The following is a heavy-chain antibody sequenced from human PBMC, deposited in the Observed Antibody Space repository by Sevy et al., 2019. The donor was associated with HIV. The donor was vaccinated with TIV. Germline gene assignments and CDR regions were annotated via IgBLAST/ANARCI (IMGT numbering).Heavy chain of an antibody. CDR1: GFSFSSYG. CDR3: ARDHEFYDYGDYGPTFFPDY. D-gene: IGHD4-17*01. Sequence: FLRLSCAASGFSFSSYGMHWVRQAPGKGLEWVALIWFDGSNSYYADSVKGRFTISRDTSKNTVYLQMNSLRAEDTAVYYCARDHEFYDYGDYGPTFFPDYWGQGNLVTVSS. V-gene: IGHV3-33*01. CDR2: IWFDGSNS. J-gene: IGHJ4*02.